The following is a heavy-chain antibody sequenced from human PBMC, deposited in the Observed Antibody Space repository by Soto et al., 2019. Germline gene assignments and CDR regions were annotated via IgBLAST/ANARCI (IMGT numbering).Heavy chain of an antibody. CDR1: GGPISSYY. CDR3: ARGSTGYSSSWYRY. Sequence: QVQLQESGPGLVKPSETLSLTCTVSGGPISSYYWSWIRQPPGKGLEWIGYIYYSGSTNYNPSLKSRVTISVDTSKNQFSLKLSSVTAADTAVYYCARGSTGYSSSWYRYWGQGTLVTVSS. CDR2: IYYSGST. J-gene: IGHJ4*02. V-gene: IGHV4-59*08. D-gene: IGHD6-13*01.